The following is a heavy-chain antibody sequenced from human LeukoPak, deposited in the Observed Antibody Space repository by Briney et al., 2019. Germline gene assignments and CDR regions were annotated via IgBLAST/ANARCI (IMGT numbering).Heavy chain of an antibody. D-gene: IGHD3-10*01. CDR3: ARVYYGSGSYYENYFDY. J-gene: IGHJ4*02. V-gene: IGHV3-30-3*01. CDR2: ISYDGSNK. CDR1: GFTFSRYP. Sequence: GGSLRLSCAASGFTFSRYPMHWVRQAPGKGLDWVAVISYDGSNKYYADSVKGRFTISRDNSKNTLYLQMNSLSVEDTALYYCARVYYGSGSYYENYFDYWGQGTLVTVSS.